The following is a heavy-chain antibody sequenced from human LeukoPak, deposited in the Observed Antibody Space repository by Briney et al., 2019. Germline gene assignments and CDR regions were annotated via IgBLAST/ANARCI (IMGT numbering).Heavy chain of an antibody. Sequence: ASVKVSCKASGYTFTSYGISWVRQAPGQGLEWMGRISAYNGNTNYAQKLQGRVTMTTDTSTSTAYMELRSLRSDDTAVYYCARDDYYDSSGARSGETDYWGQGTLVTVSS. CDR3: ARDDYYDSSGARSGETDY. CDR1: GYTFTSYG. J-gene: IGHJ4*02. CDR2: ISAYNGNT. V-gene: IGHV1-18*01. D-gene: IGHD3-22*01.